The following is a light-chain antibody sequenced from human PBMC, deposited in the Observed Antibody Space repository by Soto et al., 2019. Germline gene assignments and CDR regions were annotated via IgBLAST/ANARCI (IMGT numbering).Light chain of an antibody. CDR3: KSYAGSNTYV. V-gene: IGLV2-8*01. CDR2: EVV. CDR1: KSDIGVYDF. Sequence: QSVLTQSPSASGSPGQSVTISCTGTKSDIGVYDFVSWYQHHPGKAPRLIIYEVVQRPSGVPDRFSGSKSGNTASLTVSGLQAADEADYFCKSYAGSNTYVFGSGTKVT. J-gene: IGLJ1*01.